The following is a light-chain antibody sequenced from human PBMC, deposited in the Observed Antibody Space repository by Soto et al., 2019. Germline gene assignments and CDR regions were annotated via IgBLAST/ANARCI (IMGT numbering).Light chain of an antibody. V-gene: IGKV1-5*03. Sequence: DVQMTQSPSTLSASVGDRVTITCRASQSISTWLAWYQQKPGEAPKLLIYRASSLESGVPSRFSGSGSGTEFTHTISSLQPDDFATYYCQQYNSYSYTFGQGTKLEIK. CDR2: RAS. J-gene: IGKJ2*01. CDR3: QQYNSYSYT. CDR1: QSISTW.